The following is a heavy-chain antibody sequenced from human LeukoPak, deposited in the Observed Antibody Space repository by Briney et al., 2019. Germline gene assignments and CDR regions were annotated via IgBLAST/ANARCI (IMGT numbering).Heavy chain of an antibody. V-gene: IGHV3-48*03. J-gene: IGHJ6*02. CDR1: GFTFSSYE. Sequence: GGSLRLSCAASGFTFSSYEMNWVRQAPGKGLEWVSYISSSGSTIYYADSVKGRFTISRGNAKNSLYLQMNSLRAEDTAVYYCARGNRFYYYYYGMDVWGQGTTVTVSS. CDR2: ISSSGSTI. CDR3: ARGNRFYYYYYGMDV.